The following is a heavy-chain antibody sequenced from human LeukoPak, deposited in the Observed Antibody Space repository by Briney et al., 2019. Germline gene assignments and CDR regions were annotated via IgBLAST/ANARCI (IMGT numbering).Heavy chain of an antibody. CDR2: IYYSGST. D-gene: IGHD6-13*01. CDR3: ARGRAAAGRDWFDP. V-gene: IGHV4-59*01. Sequence: SETLSLTCAVYGESFSGYYWSWIRQPPGKGLEWIGYIYYSGSTNYNPSLKSRVTISVDTSKNQFSLKLSPVTPADTAVYYCARGRAAAGRDWFDPWGQGTLVTVSS. J-gene: IGHJ5*02. CDR1: GESFSGYY.